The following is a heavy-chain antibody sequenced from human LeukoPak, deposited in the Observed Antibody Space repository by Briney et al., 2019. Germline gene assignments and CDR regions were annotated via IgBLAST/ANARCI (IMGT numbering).Heavy chain of an antibody. J-gene: IGHJ4*02. V-gene: IGHV3-23*01. CDR2: ISNSGDRT. CDR1: GFTFSSSA. Sequence: GGSLRLSCRASGFTFSSSAMTWVRQAPGKGLEWVSTISNSGDRTYYADSVKGRFTISRDNSKNTLYLQMNSLRTEDTAVYYCAKDFVPRGGSYFPRIDYWGQGTLVIVSS. D-gene: IGHD1-26*01. CDR3: AKDFVPRGGSYFPRIDY.